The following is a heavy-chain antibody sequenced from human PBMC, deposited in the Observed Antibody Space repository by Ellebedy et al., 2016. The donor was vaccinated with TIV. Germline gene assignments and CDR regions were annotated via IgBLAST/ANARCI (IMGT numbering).Heavy chain of an antibody. CDR1: GFTVTSNY. CDR2: ISVGGST. Sequence: GGSLRLSCVVSGFTVTSNYMSWVRQAPGKGLEWVSVISVGGSTYYAESVKGRFTISRDNSKNTLFLQMKSLRVEDTAVYYCATESFNDVDLILWGLFNMWGQGTTVTVSS. D-gene: IGHD3-10*01. CDR3: ATESFNDVDLILWGLFNM. V-gene: IGHV3-66*01. J-gene: IGHJ3*02.